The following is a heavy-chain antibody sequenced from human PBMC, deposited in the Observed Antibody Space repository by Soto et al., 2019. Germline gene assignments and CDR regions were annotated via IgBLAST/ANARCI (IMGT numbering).Heavy chain of an antibody. J-gene: IGHJ6*02. CDR3: ASSEGSYWSLYGMDV. CDR2: INAGNGNT. V-gene: IGHV1-3*01. CDR1: GYTFTSYA. Sequence: GASVKVSCKASGYTFTSYAMHWVRQAPGQRLEWMGWINAGNGNTKYSQKFQGRVTITRDTSASTAYMELSSLRSEDTAVYYCASSEGSYWSLYGMDVWGQGTTVTVSS. D-gene: IGHD1-26*01.